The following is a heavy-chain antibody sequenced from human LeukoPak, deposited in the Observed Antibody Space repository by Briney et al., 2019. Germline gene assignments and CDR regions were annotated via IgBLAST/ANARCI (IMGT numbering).Heavy chain of an antibody. D-gene: IGHD2-15*01. CDR3: ARVYLCSNDY. J-gene: IGHJ4*02. CDR2: ISSSSSYI. V-gene: IGHV3-21*01. Sequence: ECVSSISSSSSYIYYADSVKGRFTISRDNAKNSLYLQMNSLRAEDTAVYYCARVYLCSNDYWGQGTLVTVSS.